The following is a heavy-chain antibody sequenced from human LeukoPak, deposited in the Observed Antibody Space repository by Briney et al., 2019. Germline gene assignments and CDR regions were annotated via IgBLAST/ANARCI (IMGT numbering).Heavy chain of an antibody. J-gene: IGHJ6*02. CDR3: AKTLSGSYRRDYYYYGMDV. CDR1: GFTFSSYW. Sequence: GGSLRLSCAASGFTFSSYWMSWVRQAPGKGLEWVAVISYDGSNKYYADSVKGRFTISRDNSKNTLYLQMNSLRAEDTAVYYCAKTLSGSYRRDYYYYGMDVWGQGTTVTVSS. D-gene: IGHD1-26*01. V-gene: IGHV3-30*18. CDR2: ISYDGSNK.